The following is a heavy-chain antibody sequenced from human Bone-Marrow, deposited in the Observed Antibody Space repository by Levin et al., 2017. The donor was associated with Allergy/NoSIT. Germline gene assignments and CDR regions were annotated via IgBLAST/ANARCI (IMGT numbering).Heavy chain of an antibody. Sequence: PGGSLRLSCAASGFTFSDYYMSWIRQAPGKGLEWVSYISSSSSYTNYADSVKGRFTISRDNAKNSLYLQMNSLRAEDTAVYYCARLTVIHSSGWYSPRGWFDPWGQGTLVTVSS. D-gene: IGHD6-19*01. CDR2: ISSSSSYT. CDR3: ARLTVIHSSGWYSPRGWFDP. V-gene: IGHV3-11*06. CDR1: GFTFSDYY. J-gene: IGHJ5*02.